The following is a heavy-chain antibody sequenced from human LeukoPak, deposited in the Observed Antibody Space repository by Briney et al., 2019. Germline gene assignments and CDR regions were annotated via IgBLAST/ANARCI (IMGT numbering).Heavy chain of an antibody. CDR1: GYTFTGYY. Sequence: ASVKVSCKASGYTFTGYYMHWVRQAPGQGLEWMGWINPNSGGTSYAQKFQGRVTMTGDTSISTAYMELSRLRSDDTAVYYCARDVDTAMADVDYWGQGTLVTVSS. D-gene: IGHD5-18*01. CDR3: ARDVDTAMADVDY. J-gene: IGHJ4*02. V-gene: IGHV1-2*02. CDR2: INPNSGGT.